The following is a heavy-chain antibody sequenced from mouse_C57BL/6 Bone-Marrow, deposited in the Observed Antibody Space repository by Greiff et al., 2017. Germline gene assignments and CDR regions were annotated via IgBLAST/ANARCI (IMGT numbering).Heavy chain of an antibody. CDR1: GYAFTNYL. J-gene: IGHJ2*01. CDR3: ARSGSGFDD. CDR2: INPGSGGT. V-gene: IGHV1-54*01. D-gene: IGHD4-1*01. Sequence: LVESGAELVRPGTSVKVSCKASGYAFTNYLIEWVKQRPGQGLEWIGVINPGSGGTNYNEKFKGKATLTADKSSSTAYMQLSSLTSEDSAVYFCARSGSGFDDWGQGTTLTVAS.